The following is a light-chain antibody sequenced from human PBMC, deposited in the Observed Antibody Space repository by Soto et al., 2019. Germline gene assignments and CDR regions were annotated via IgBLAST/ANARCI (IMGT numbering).Light chain of an antibody. CDR3: QQSYSTPWT. V-gene: IGKV1-39*01. Sequence: DIQMTQSPSFLSASAGDRITLTCRASQNIGKYVNWYQQKPGKAPKLLIYAASSLQSGVPSRFSGSGSGTDFTLTISSLQPEDFATYYCQQSYSTPWTFGQGTKVEIK. J-gene: IGKJ1*01. CDR2: AAS. CDR1: QNIGKY.